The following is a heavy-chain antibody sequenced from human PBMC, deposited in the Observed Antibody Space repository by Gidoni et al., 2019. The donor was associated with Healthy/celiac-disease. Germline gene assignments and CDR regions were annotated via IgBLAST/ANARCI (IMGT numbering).Heavy chain of an antibody. CDR3: ARTNIGPYYYYGMDV. Sequence: VQLQQWGAGLLKPSETLSLTCAVYGGSFSGYYWSCIRQPPGKGLEWIGEINHSGSTNYNPYLKSRVTIAVDTSKNQFSLKLSSVTAADTAVYYCARTNIGPYYYYGMDVWGQGTTVTVSS. D-gene: IGHD2-15*01. CDR2: INHSGST. CDR1: GGSFSGYY. J-gene: IGHJ6*02. V-gene: IGHV4-34*01.